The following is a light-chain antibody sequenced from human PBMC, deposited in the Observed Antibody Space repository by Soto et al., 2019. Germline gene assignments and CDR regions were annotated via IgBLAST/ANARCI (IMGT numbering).Light chain of an antibody. CDR3: LQNNAYTPT. CDR1: QGIGIY. Sequence: DIQMTQSPSAMSASERDGITVXXRGSQGIGIYLTWFQQKPGKVPKXLIYAASDLQPGVPPRFSGSGSGTEFTLTSSSLQPEDFATYYCLQNNAYTPTFGQGTKVDIK. V-gene: IGKV1-17*03. CDR2: AAS. J-gene: IGKJ1*01.